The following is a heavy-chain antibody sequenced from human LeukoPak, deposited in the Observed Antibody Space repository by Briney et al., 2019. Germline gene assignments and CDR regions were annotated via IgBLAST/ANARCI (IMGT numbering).Heavy chain of an antibody. CDR3: ARAPRIAARGYYYYYMDV. CDR2: IWYDGSNK. CDR1: GFTFSSYG. Sequence: GGSLRLSCAASGFTFSSYGMHWVRQAPGKGLEWVAVIWYDGSNKYYADSVKGRFTISRDNSKNTLYLQMNSLGAEDTAAYFCARAPRIAARGYYYYYMDVWGKGTTVTVSS. V-gene: IGHV3-33*01. J-gene: IGHJ6*03. D-gene: IGHD6-6*01.